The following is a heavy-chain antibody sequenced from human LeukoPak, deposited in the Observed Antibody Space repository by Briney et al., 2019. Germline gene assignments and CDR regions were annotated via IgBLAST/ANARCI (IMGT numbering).Heavy chain of an antibody. D-gene: IGHD3-16*01. J-gene: IGHJ4*02. CDR2: IYSGGTT. CDR3: ARSPLAPYFDY. Sequence: GGSLRLSCAASGFTVSSSYMSWVRQAPGKGLEWVSVIYSGGTTYYADSVKGRFTISRDNSKNTLYLQMNSLRGEDTAVYYCARSPLAPYFDYWGQGTLVTASS. CDR1: GFTVSSSY. V-gene: IGHV3-66*01.